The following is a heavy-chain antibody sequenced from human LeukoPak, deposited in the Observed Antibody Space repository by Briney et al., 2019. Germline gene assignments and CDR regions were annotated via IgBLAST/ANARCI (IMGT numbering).Heavy chain of an antibody. CDR3: TTGAPRAYSGSYSNC. Sequence: PGGSLRLSCAASGFTFSNAWMTWVRQAPGKGLEWVGRIKSKTDGGTTDHAAPVKGRFTISRDDSQNTLYLQMSSLKTEDTAVYYCTTGAPRAYSGSYSNCWGQGTLVTVSS. D-gene: IGHD1-26*01. J-gene: IGHJ4*02. CDR1: GFTFSNAW. CDR2: IKSKTDGGTT. V-gene: IGHV3-15*01.